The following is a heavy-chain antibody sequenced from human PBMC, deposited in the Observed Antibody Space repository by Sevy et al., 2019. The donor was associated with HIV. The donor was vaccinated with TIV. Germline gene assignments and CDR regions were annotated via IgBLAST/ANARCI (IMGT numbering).Heavy chain of an antibody. CDR1: GYTFTGYY. Sequence: ASVKVSCKASGYTFTGYYMHWVRQAPGQGLEWMGWINPNSGGTNYAQKFQGRVTMTRDTSISTAYMELSRLRSDDTAVYYCAIEDMVRGAPDAFDIWGQGTMVTVSS. CDR2: INPNSGGT. V-gene: IGHV1-2*02. CDR3: AIEDMVRGAPDAFDI. J-gene: IGHJ3*02. D-gene: IGHD3-10*01.